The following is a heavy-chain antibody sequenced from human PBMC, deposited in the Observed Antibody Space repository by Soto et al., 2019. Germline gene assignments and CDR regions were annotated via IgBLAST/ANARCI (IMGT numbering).Heavy chain of an antibody. D-gene: IGHD5-18*01. V-gene: IGHV3-30*18. CDR1: GFNFGAYG. CDR3: AKDRRDGYTTCSRCYGVDV. CDR2: ISHDGTKT. J-gene: IGHJ6*02. Sequence: QVQLVESGGGVVQPGTSLRLACAASGFNFGAYGMHWVRQAPGKGLEWVAVISHDGTKTYYSDSVKGRFTVSRDNSKNMLYAKIVSKSPDDTAVYSCAKDRRDGYTTCSRCYGVDVWGQGATVTVSS.